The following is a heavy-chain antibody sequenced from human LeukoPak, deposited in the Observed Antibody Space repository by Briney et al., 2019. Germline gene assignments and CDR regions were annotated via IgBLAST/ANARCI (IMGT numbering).Heavy chain of an antibody. CDR3: ARVSLTPRGPSLDY. J-gene: IGHJ4*02. D-gene: IGHD2-15*01. V-gene: IGHV1-46*01. CDR2: INPSGGST. Sequence: ASVKVSCKPSGYTFTSYYMHWVRQAPGHALEWMGIINPSGGSTSYAQKFQGRVTMTRDTSTSTVYMELSSLRSEDTAVYYCARVSLTPRGPSLDYWGQGTLVTVSS. CDR1: GYTFTSYY.